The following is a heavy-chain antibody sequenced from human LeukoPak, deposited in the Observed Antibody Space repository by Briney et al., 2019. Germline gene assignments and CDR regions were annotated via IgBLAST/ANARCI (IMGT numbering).Heavy chain of an antibody. CDR1: GYTFTSYY. CDR2: INPSGGST. Sequence: ASVKVSCKASGYTFTSYYMHWVRQAPGQGREWMGIINPSGGSTSYAQKFQGRVTMTRDMSTSTVYMELSSLRSEDTAVYYCARGARDCSSTSCCPYYYYMDVWGKGTTVTVSS. D-gene: IGHD2-2*01. V-gene: IGHV1-46*01. J-gene: IGHJ6*03. CDR3: ARGARDCSSTSCCPYYYYMDV.